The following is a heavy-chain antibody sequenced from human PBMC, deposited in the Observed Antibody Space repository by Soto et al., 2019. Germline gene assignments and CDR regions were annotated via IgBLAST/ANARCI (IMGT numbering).Heavy chain of an antibody. Sequence: QVQLVQSGAEVKRPGASVNVSCKASGYTFANYHMHWVRQVPGQGLEWMGIINPTSGTTSYAQQFQGRVAMTRDTSTTTVYMELSSLRSGDTAVYYCATVGTVMFPGVQYYFDYWGQGTLVTVSS. D-gene: IGHD3-16*01. CDR3: ATVGTVMFPGVQYYFDY. CDR2: INPTSGTT. V-gene: IGHV1-46*01. J-gene: IGHJ4*02. CDR1: GYTFANYH.